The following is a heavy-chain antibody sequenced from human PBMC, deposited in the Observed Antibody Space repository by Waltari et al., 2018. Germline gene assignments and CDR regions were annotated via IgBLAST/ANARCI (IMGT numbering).Heavy chain of an antibody. V-gene: IGHV3-23*04. CDR3: ARDTNFHFDS. D-gene: IGHD3-3*01. Sequence: EVQVVGSGGALVQPGGSLRLSCTASGFTFSSYPITWVRQAPGTGLGWVCDIRGSGSGTSYADSVKGRFTISRDNSRNTVYLQMNSLRVEDTAVYFCARDTNFHFDSWGQGTLVTVSS. CDR1: GFTFSSYP. CDR2: IRGSGSGT. J-gene: IGHJ4*02.